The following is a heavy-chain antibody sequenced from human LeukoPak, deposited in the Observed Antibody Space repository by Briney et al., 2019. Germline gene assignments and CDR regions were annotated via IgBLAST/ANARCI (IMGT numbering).Heavy chain of an antibody. CDR3: ARARSDYYYFDY. Sequence: SETLSLTCTVSGGSISSGGYYWSWIRQYPGKGLERIGYIYYSGNTYYNPSLKSRVTISVDTSKNQFSLKLSSVTAADTAVYYCARARSDYYYFDYWGQGNLVTVSS. CDR2: IYYSGNT. D-gene: IGHD4-17*01. CDR1: GGSISSGGYY. V-gene: IGHV4-31*03. J-gene: IGHJ4*02.